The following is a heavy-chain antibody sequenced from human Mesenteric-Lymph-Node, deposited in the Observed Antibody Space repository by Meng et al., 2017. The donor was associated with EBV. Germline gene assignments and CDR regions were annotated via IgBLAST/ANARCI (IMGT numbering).Heavy chain of an antibody. Sequence: QIQLVASGAEVKKPGASVKVSCKASGYSFTSYGISWVRQAPGQGLEWMGWTSGYNGNTNYAQKFQGRVTMTTDTSTSTAYMELRSLRSDDTAVYYCAREGRVPAAMGFDPWGQGTLVTVSS. CDR1: GYSFTSYG. CDR3: AREGRVPAAMGFDP. D-gene: IGHD2-2*01. V-gene: IGHV1-18*01. J-gene: IGHJ5*02. CDR2: TSGYNGNT.